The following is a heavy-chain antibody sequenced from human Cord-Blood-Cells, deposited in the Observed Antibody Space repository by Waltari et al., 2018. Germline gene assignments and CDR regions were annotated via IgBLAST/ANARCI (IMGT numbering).Heavy chain of an antibody. Sequence: QVQLVQSGAAVKKPGSSVKVSCKDSEGTFSSYAISWVRQAPGQGREWMGGIIPIFGTANYAQKFQGRVTITADESTSTAYMELSSLRSEDTAVYYCARETSTTDGNDAFDIWGQGTMVTVSS. J-gene: IGHJ3*02. CDR3: ARETSTTDGNDAFDI. D-gene: IGHD4-17*01. CDR2: IIPIFGTA. V-gene: IGHV1-69*12. CDR1: EGTFSSYA.